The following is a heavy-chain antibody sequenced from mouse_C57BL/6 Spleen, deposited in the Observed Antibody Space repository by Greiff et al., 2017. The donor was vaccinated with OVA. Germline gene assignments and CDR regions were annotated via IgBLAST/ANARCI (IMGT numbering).Heavy chain of an antibody. Sequence: VQLQQSGPELVKPGASVKISCKASGYAFSSSWMNWVKQRPGKGLEWIGRIYPGDGDTNYNGKFKGKATLTADKSSSTAYMQLSSLTSEDSAVYFCARCCDGYYFDYWGKGTTLTVSS. J-gene: IGHJ2*01. CDR1: GYAFSSSW. D-gene: IGHD2-3*01. CDR2: IYPGDGDT. CDR3: ARCCDGYYFDY. V-gene: IGHV1-82*01.